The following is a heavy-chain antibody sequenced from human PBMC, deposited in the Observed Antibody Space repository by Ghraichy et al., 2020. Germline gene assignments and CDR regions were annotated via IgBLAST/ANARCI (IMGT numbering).Heavy chain of an antibody. V-gene: IGHV3-48*03. J-gene: IGHJ4*02. CDR2: ISSSGSTI. D-gene: IGHD5-24*01. CDR3: ARDRRAGMATISSY. Sequence: GGSLRLSCAASGFTFSSYEMNWVRQAPGKGLEWVSYISSSGSTIYYADSVKGRFTISRDNAKNSLYLQMNSLRAEDTAVYYCARDRRAGMATISSYWGQGTLVTVSS. CDR1: GFTFSSYE.